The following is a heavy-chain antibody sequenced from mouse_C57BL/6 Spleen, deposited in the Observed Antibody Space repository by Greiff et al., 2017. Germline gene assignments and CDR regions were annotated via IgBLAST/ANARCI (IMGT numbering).Heavy chain of an antibody. D-gene: IGHD1-1*01. CDR1: GFSLTSYG. CDR2: IWSGGST. J-gene: IGHJ4*01. Sequence: VQLQQSGPGLVQPSQSLSITCTVSGFSLTSYGVHWVRQSPGKGLEWLGVIWSGGSTDYNAAFISRLSISKDNSKSQVFFKMNSLQADDTAIYYCARNSYYGSSPYAMDYWGQGTSVTVSS. V-gene: IGHV2-2*01. CDR3: ARNSYYGSSPYAMDY.